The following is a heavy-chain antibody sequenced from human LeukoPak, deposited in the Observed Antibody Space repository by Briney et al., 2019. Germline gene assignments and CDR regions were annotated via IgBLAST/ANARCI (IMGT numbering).Heavy chain of an antibody. CDR3: ARRHNWNDDY. CDR2: IYPGDSDV. V-gene: IGHV5-51*01. J-gene: IGHJ4*02. CDR1: GYSFTSFW. Sequence: GESLQISCQGSGYSFTSFWIDWVRQVPGKGLELMRIIYPGDSDVRYSPSFQGQVTISADKSISTAYLQWSSLKASDTAMYYCARRHNWNDDYWGQGTLVTVSS. D-gene: IGHD1-1*01.